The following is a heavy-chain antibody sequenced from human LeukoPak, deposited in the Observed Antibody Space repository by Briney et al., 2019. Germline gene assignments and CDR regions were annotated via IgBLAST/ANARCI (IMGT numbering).Heavy chain of an antibody. J-gene: IGHJ3*02. V-gene: IGHV3-33*01. CDR2: IWYDGSNK. CDR3: ARDRNSGSSLDI. Sequence: GGSLRLSCAASGFTFSSYGMQWVRQAPGKGLDWVAGIWYDGSNKNYADSVKGRFTISRDNSKNTLFLQMNSLRAEDTAVYYCARDRNSGSSLDIWGQGTMLTVSS. D-gene: IGHD6-6*01. CDR1: GFTFSSYG.